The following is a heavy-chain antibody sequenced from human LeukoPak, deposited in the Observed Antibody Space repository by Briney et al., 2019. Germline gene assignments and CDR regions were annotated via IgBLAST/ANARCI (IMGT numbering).Heavy chain of an antibody. J-gene: IGHJ3*02. D-gene: IGHD1-26*01. V-gene: IGHV4-39*07. CDR1: GGSISSSSYY. CDR2: IYYSGST. Sequence: KSSETLSLTCTVSGGSISSSSYYWGWIRQPPGKGLEWIGSIYYSGSTYYNPSLKSRVTISVDTSKNQFSLKLSSVTAADTAVYYCARATGGRFAFDIWGQGTMVTVSS. CDR3: ARATGGRFAFDI.